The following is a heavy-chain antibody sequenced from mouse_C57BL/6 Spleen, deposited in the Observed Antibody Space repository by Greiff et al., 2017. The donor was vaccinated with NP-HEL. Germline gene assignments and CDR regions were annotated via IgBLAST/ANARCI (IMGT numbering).Heavy chain of an antibody. CDR3: ASGATLMDY. V-gene: IGHV1-54*01. Sequence: QVQLQQSGAELVRPGTSVKVSCKASGYAFTNYLIEWVKQRPGQGLEWIGVINPGSGGTNYNEKFKGKATLTAEKSSSTAYMQLSSLTSEDSAVYFCASGATLMDYWGPGPSVTVSS. J-gene: IGHJ4*01. D-gene: IGHD3-1*01. CDR2: INPGSGGT. CDR1: GYAFTNYL.